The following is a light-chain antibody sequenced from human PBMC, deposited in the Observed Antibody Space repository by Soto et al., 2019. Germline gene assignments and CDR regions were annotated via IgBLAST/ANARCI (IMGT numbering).Light chain of an antibody. CDR1: SSDVGNYKY. Sequence: QSVLTQPASVSGSPGQSITISCTGTSSDVGNYKYVSWYQQHPGKAPKLMIYEVSNRPSGVSNRFSGSKSGNTASLPISGLQAEDETDYYCFSYTSSGTYVFGTGTTVTVL. CDR3: FSYTSSGTYV. V-gene: IGLV2-14*01. CDR2: EVS. J-gene: IGLJ1*01.